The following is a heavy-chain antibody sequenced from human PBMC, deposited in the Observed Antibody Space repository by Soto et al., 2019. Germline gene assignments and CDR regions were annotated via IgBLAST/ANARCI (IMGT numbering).Heavy chain of an antibody. J-gene: IGHJ4*02. CDR3: AREMAGCSGGSCYGAGFDY. V-gene: IGHV3-13*01. CDR2: IGTAGDT. CDR1: GFTFSNYD. Sequence: EVQLVESGGGLVQPGGSLRLSCAASGFTFSNYDMHWVRQVIGKGLEWVSAIGTAGDTYYPDSVKGRLTVSRENGRNFLYLQMNSLRAEDTAVYYCAREMAGCSGGSCYGAGFDYWGQGTLVTVSS. D-gene: IGHD2-15*01.